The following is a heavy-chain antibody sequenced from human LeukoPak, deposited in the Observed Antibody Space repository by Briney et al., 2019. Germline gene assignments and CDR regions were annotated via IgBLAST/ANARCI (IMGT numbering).Heavy chain of an antibody. CDR1: GGSISSGGYY. V-gene: IGHV4-30-2*01. CDR3: ARVLTYSYWCFDL. CDR2: IYHSGST. Sequence: SETLSLTCTVSGGSISSGGYYWSWIRQPPGKGLEWIGYIYHSGSTYYNPSLKSRVTISVDRSKNQFSLKLSSVTAADTAVYYCARVLTYSYWCFDLWGRGTLVTVSS. J-gene: IGHJ2*01. D-gene: IGHD2-15*01.